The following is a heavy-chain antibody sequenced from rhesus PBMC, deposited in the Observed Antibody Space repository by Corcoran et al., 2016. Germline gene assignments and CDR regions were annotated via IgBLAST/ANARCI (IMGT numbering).Heavy chain of an antibody. V-gene: IGHV4-65*02. D-gene: IGHD6-37*01. CDR1: GGSISSSNW. Sequence: QVQLQESGPGLVKPSETLSLTCAVSGGSISSSNWWSWIRQPPGKGLEWIGNIGGNSGSTYYNPAIKSRVTISKDTAKNQFSLKLSSVTAADTAVYYCARRGGGWFLDFWGQGVLVTVSS. CDR2: IGGNSGST. CDR3: ARRGGGWFLDF. J-gene: IGHJ4*01.